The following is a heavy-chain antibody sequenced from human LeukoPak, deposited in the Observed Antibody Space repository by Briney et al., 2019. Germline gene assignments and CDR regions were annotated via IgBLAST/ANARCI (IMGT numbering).Heavy chain of an antibody. Sequence: GGSLRLSCAASGFTFSSYAMSWVRQAPGKGLEWVSAISGSGGSTYYADSVKGRFTISRDNSKNTLYLQMNSLRAEDTAVYYCAKGYDILTGYYNTPLSTNFDYWGQGTLVTVPS. CDR2: ISGSGGST. CDR3: AKGYDILTGYYNTPLSTNFDY. V-gene: IGHV3-23*01. J-gene: IGHJ4*02. D-gene: IGHD3-9*01. CDR1: GFTFSSYA.